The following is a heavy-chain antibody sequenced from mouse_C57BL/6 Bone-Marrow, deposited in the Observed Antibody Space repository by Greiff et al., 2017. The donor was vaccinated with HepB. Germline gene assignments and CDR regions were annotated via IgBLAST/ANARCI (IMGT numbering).Heavy chain of an antibody. CDR1: GFTFSDYG. Sequence: EVKVEESGGGLVKPGGSLKLSCAASGFTFSDYGMHWVRQAPEKGLEWVAYISSGSSTIYYADTVKGRFTISRDNAKNTLFLQMTSLRSEDTAMYYCARLDGYYAGAYWGQGTLVTVSA. J-gene: IGHJ3*01. V-gene: IGHV5-17*01. CDR3: ARLDGYYAGAY. CDR2: ISSGSSTI. D-gene: IGHD2-3*01.